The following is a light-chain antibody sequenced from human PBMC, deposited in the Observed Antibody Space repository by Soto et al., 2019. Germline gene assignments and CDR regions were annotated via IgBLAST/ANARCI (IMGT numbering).Light chain of an antibody. Sequence: EIVLTQSPATLSLSPGERATLSCRASESVSNYLAWYQQKRGQAPRVLIYDASNRAPGIPARFSGSGSGTDFALTISSLEPEDFACFYCQQGSNLPITFGQGTRLGIK. CDR1: ESVSNY. J-gene: IGKJ5*01. CDR3: QQGSNLPIT. CDR2: DAS. V-gene: IGKV3-11*01.